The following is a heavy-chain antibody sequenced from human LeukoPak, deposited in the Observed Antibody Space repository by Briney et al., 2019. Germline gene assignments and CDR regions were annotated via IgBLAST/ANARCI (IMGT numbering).Heavy chain of an antibody. CDR2: TYYRSKWYN. Sequence: SQTLSLTCAISGDNVFSSSVAWNWIRQSPSRGLEWLGRTYYRSKWYNDYAVSVKSRITINLDTSKNQLSLQLNSVTPEDTAVYYCARDGDYFWFDPWGQGTLVTVSS. CDR3: ARDGDYFWFDP. V-gene: IGHV6-1*01. CDR1: GDNVFSSSVA. D-gene: IGHD4-17*01. J-gene: IGHJ5*02.